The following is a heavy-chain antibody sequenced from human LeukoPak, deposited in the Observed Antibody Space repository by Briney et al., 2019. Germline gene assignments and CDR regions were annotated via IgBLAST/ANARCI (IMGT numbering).Heavy chain of an antibody. CDR1: GFTLSSYG. J-gene: IGHJ6*02. CDR2: ISYDGSNK. CDR3: ASPSSTPGMDV. V-gene: IGHV3-30*03. Sequence: GRSLRLSCAASGFTLSSYGMHWVRQAPGKGLEWVAVISYDGSNKYYADPVKGRFTISRDNSKNTLYLQMNSLRAEDTAVYYCASPSSTPGMDVWGQGTTVTVSS. D-gene: IGHD2-2*01.